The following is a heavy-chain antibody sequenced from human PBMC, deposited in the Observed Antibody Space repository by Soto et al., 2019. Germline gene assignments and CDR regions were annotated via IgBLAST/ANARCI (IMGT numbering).Heavy chain of an antibody. D-gene: IGHD6-19*01. CDR2: ISWSSDDV. J-gene: IGHJ4*02. CDR1: GFPFDDHA. Sequence: DVQLVESGGGVVQFGRSLRLSCEASGFPFDDHAMHWVRQVPGKGLEWVSGISWSSDDVGYVDSVKGRFTISRDNVRNFLYLQMDSLTTDDTAVYFCAKDRNSDFPRGWGLDHWGQGTLVTVSS. V-gene: IGHV3-9*01. CDR3: AKDRNSDFPRGWGLDH.